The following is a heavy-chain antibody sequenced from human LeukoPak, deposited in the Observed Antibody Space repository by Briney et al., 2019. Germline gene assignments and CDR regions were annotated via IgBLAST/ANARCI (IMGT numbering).Heavy chain of an antibody. D-gene: IGHD6-19*01. CDR2: ISAYNAKT. V-gene: IGHV1-18*01. CDR3: AGSSYSSGWYGY. CDR1: GDTFTNYT. Sequence: ASVKVSCKASGDTFTNYTFSWVRQAPGQGLEWMGWISAYNAKTSYAQKFQGRVTMTTDTSTSTSYMELRTLRSDDAAVYYCAGSSYSSGWYGYWGQGTLVTVSS. J-gene: IGHJ4*02.